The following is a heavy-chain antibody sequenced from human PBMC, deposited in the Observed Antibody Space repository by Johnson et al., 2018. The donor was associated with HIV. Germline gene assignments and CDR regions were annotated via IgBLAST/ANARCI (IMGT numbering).Heavy chain of an antibody. Sequence: QVQLVESGGGVVQPGRSLRLSCAASGFTFSSYAMHWVRQAPGKGLEWVAVISYDGSNKYYADSVKGRFTISRDNSKNTLYLQMNSLKTEDTAVYYCTTEKHAPRAFDIWGQGTMVTVSS. CDR1: GFTFSSYA. V-gene: IGHV3-30-3*01. CDR3: TTEKHAPRAFDI. J-gene: IGHJ3*02. CDR2: ISYDGSNK. D-gene: IGHD1-14*01.